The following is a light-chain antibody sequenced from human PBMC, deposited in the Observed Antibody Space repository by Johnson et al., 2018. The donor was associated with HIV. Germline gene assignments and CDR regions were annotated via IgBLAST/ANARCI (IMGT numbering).Light chain of an antibody. CDR3: GTWDSSLSVYV. Sequence: QSVLTQPPSVSAAPGQMVSISCSGSSSNIGKNYVSWYQQFPGTAPKLLIYENNKRPSGIPDRFSGSKSGTSATLGITGLQTGDEADYYCGTWDSSLSVYVFGTGTKVTVL. CDR2: ENN. CDR1: SSNIGKNY. J-gene: IGLJ1*01. V-gene: IGLV1-51*02.